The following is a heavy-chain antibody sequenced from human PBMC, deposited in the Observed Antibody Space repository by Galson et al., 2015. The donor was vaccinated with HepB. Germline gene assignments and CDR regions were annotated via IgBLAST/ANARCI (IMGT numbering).Heavy chain of an antibody. CDR3: AKDTDYDIMTGYRAFDY. CDR2: ISGSGGNT. D-gene: IGHD3-9*01. J-gene: IGHJ4*02. V-gene: IGHV3-23*01. CDR1: GFTFSNFA. Sequence: LSCAASGFTFSNFAMSWVRQAPGKGLEWVSSISGSGGNTYYTDSVKGRFTISRDNSKNTLYLQVNSLRAEDTAIYYCAKDTDYDIMTGYRAFDYWGQGTLVTVSS.